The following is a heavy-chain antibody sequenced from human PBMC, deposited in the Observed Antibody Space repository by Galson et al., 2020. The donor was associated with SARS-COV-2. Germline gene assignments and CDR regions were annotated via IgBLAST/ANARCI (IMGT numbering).Heavy chain of an antibody. CDR2: SFFTGNT. Sequence: SETLSLTCTVSGGSISNGGVYWSWIRQLPGKGLEWIGHSFFTGNTYYNPSLKSRLSILVDTSKSQFSLNLSSVTAADTAVYYCARGDGRENFFDYWCQGSLVTVSS. D-gene: IGHD2-21*02. V-gene: IGHV4-31*03. J-gene: IGHJ4*02. CDR1: GGSISNGGVY. CDR3: ARGDGRENFFDY.